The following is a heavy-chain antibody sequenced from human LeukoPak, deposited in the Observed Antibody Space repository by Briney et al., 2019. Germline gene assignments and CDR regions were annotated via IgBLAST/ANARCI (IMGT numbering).Heavy chain of an antibody. Sequence: ASVKVSCKASGYTFTTYPIHWVRQAPGQRLEWMGWINAGNGNTKYSQKFQGRVTITRDTSASTVYMELSSLRSEDTAVYYCARADATGISAAGTEDKWGQGTLVTVSS. CDR3: ARADATGISAAGTEDK. D-gene: IGHD6-13*01. J-gene: IGHJ4*02. V-gene: IGHV1-3*01. CDR1: GYTFTTYP. CDR2: INAGNGNT.